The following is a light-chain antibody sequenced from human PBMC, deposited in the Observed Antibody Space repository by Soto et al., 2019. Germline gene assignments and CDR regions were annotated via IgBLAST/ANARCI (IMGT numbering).Light chain of an antibody. CDR3: QLANRPPLS. J-gene: IGKJ5*01. Sequence: DIPGTQCPADLTESLGDRATITCRASQSISSHLAWYQQKPGKAPKLLIYAASTLQSGVPARFSGSGSGTDFTLTISSLQPEDFAIYYCQLANRPPLSFGQGARLEIK. CDR1: QSISSH. CDR2: AAS. V-gene: IGKV1-39*01.